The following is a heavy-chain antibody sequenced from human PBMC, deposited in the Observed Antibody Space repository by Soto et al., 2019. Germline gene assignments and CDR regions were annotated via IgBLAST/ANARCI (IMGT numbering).Heavy chain of an antibody. Sequence: GGSLRLSCAASGFTFSSYWMHWVRQAPGKGLVWVSRINIDGSSTSYADSVKGRFTFSRDNARNTLYLQMNSLRAEDTAVYYCVRDSYYDSVYYGMDVWGQGTTVTVSS. J-gene: IGHJ6*02. D-gene: IGHD3-22*01. CDR2: INIDGSST. CDR3: VRDSYYDSVYYGMDV. CDR1: GFTFSSYW. V-gene: IGHV3-74*01.